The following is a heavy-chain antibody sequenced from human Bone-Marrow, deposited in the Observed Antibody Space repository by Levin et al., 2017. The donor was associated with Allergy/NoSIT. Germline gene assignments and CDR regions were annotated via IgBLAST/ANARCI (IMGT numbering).Heavy chain of an antibody. Sequence: PSETLSLTCTVSGESVSSSGFYWTWIRQYPGKGLEWIGHIYYPGNTSYNPSIKSRVFISEERSKNQFSLKLDSLTAADTAVYYCARESVYYGSGSWIDCWGQGTLVTVSS. J-gene: IGHJ4*02. V-gene: IGHV4-31*02. CDR3: ARESVYYGSGSWIDC. CDR1: GESVSSSGFY. D-gene: IGHD3-10*01. CDR2: IYYPGNT.